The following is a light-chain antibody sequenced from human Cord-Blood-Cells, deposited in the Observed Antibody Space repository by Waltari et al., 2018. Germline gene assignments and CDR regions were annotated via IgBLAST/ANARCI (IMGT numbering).Light chain of an antibody. CDR2: GAS. J-gene: IGKJ2*03. CDR1: QRVSSSY. V-gene: IGKV3-20*01. Sequence: EIVLTQSPGTLSLSPRERAPLSSRASQRVSSSYLAWYQQKPGQAPRLLIYGASSRATGIPDRFSGSGSGTDFTLTISRLEPEDFAVYYCQQYGSSPPYSFGQGTKLEIK. CDR3: QQYGSSPPYS.